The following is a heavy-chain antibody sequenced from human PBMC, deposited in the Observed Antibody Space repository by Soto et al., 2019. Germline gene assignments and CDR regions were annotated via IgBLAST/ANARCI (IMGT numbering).Heavy chain of an antibody. CDR2: ISNGGST. Sequence: EVQLVESGGGLVQPGGSLRLSCAASGFTFSSYAMHWVRQAPGKGLEYVSAISNGGSTYYANSVKGRFTISRDNSNNTLYLEMGSLRAEDMAVYYCARGVVVVVATYGMDVWGQGTTVTVAS. J-gene: IGHJ6*02. CDR3: ARGVVVVVATYGMDV. V-gene: IGHV3-64*01. D-gene: IGHD2-15*01. CDR1: GFTFSSYA.